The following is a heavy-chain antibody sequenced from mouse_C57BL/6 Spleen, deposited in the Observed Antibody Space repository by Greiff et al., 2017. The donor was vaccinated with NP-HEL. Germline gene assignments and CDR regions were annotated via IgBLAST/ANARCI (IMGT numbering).Heavy chain of an antibody. J-gene: IGHJ2*01. CDR1: GYTFTTYP. V-gene: IGHV1-47*01. Sequence: QVQLKESGAELVKPGASVKMSCKASGYTFTTYPIEWMKQNHGKSLEWIGNFHPYNDDTKYNEKFKGKATLTVEKSSSTVYLELSRLTSDDSAVYYCARNYLLLGYFDYWGQGTTLTVSS. CDR2: FHPYNDDT. D-gene: IGHD1-1*01. CDR3: ARNYLLLGYFDY.